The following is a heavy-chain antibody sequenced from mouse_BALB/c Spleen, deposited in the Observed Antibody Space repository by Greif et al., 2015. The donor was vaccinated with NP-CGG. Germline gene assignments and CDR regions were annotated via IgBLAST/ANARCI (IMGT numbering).Heavy chain of an antibody. V-gene: IGHV1-9*01. CDR3: AIYDGYWFAY. CDR2: ILPGSGST. J-gene: IGHJ3*01. Sequence: VQLQQSGAELMKPGASVKISCKATGYTFSSYWIEWVKQRPGHGLEWIGEILPGSGSTNYNEKFKGKATFTADTSSNPAYMQLSSLTSEDSAVYYCAIYDGYWFAYWGQGTLVTVSA. D-gene: IGHD2-3*01. CDR1: GYTFSSYW.